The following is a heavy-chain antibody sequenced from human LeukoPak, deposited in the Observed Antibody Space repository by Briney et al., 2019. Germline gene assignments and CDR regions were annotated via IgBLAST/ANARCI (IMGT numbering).Heavy chain of an antibody. Sequence: GGCLRLSCRGSGFRFGGYALSWVRHAAGKWREWVGFIRSKASYGTSEYAAAVEGRFTISRDDSNSIAYLQMNSLKTEDTAVYFCVRESVRDYYFDYWGQGTLGTVSA. D-gene: IGHD3-10*02. J-gene: IGHJ4*02. CDR2: IRSKASYGTS. V-gene: IGHV3-49*04. CDR1: GFRFGGYA. CDR3: VRESVRDYYFDY.